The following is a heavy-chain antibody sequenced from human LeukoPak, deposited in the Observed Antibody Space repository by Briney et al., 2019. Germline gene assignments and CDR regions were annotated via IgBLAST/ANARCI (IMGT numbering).Heavy chain of an antibody. V-gene: IGHV1-69*05. CDR2: IIPIFGSA. CDR3: AREDVVLVDAVRYYYYGMDV. J-gene: IGHJ6*02. Sequence: SVKVSCKASGDIFNSYSISWVRQAPGQGLEWMGGIIPIFGSANYAQTFQGRVTITTDQSTSTAYMELSSLKSEDTAVYYCAREDVVLVDAVRYYYYGMDVWGQGTTVTVSS. D-gene: IGHD2-8*01. CDR1: GDIFNSYS.